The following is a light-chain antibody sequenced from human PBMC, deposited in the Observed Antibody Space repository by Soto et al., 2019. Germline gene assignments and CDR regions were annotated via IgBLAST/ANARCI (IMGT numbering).Light chain of an antibody. CDR3: QQYNNWPGT. Sequence: EIVMTQSPATLSVSPGERATLSCRASQSFSNNLAWYQQKPGQAPRLLIYGASTRATGIPARFSGSGSGTEFTLTINSLQSEDFAVYYCQQYNNWPGTFGQGT. CDR2: GAS. CDR1: QSFSNN. V-gene: IGKV3-15*01. J-gene: IGKJ1*01.